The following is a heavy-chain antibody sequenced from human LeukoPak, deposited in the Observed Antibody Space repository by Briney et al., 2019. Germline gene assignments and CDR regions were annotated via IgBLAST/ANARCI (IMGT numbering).Heavy chain of an antibody. CDR3: ARRRGWKQQLVYFDY. CDR2: MFHSGTP. Sequence: SETLSLTCTVSGGSISSHYWSWIRQPPGKGLEWIAYMFHSGTPRYNPSLQSRVTMSADTSKNQFSLNVRSTTAADTAVYYCARRRGWKQQLVYFDYWGQGTLATVSS. V-gene: IGHV4-59*08. J-gene: IGHJ4*02. CDR1: GGSISSHY. D-gene: IGHD6-13*01.